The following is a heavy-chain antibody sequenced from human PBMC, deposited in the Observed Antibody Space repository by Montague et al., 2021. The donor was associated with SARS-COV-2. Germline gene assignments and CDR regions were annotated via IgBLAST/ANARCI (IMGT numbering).Heavy chain of an antibody. D-gene: IGHD3-16*02. CDR3: ARGCKITFGGVIGWFSTFDS. V-gene: IGHV4-59*01. Sequence: SETLSLTCTVSGGSISSYYWSWIRQPPGKGLEWIGYIYYSGSTNYNSSPKSRVTISVDTSKNQFSLQLSFVTAADTAVYYCARGCKITFGGVIGWFSTFDSWGQGTLVTVSS. CDR2: IYYSGST. CDR1: GGSISSYY. J-gene: IGHJ4*02.